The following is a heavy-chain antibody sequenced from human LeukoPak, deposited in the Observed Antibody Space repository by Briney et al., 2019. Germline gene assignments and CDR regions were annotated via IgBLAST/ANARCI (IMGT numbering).Heavy chain of an antibody. V-gene: IGHV3-21*01. J-gene: IGHJ4*02. CDR3: ARDPGPAAY. Sequence: GGSLRLSCTASGFTFSSYNMNWVRQAPGKGLGWVSSITSSGNDVYYADSVKGRFTISRDNARNSLYLQMNSLRAEDTAVYYCARDPGPAAYWGQGTLVTVSS. CDR1: GFTFSSYN. D-gene: IGHD6-25*01. CDR2: ITSSGNDV.